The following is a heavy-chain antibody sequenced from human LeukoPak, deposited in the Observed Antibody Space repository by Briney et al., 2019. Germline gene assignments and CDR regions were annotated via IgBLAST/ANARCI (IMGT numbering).Heavy chain of an antibody. CDR2: IYHSGST. J-gene: IGHJ4*02. D-gene: IGHD2-21*02. V-gene: IGHV4-38-2*02. CDR1: GYSVSSGYY. Sequence: SETLSLTCTVSGYSVSSGYYWGWIRQPPGKGLEWIGSIYHSGSTYYNPSLKSRVTISVDTSKNQFSLKLSSVTAADTAVYYCARDYFYSSNYPYYFDYWGQGTLVTVSS. CDR3: ARDYFYSSNYPYYFDY.